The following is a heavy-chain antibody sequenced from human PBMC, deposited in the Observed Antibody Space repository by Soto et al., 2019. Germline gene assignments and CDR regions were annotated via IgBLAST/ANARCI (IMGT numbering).Heavy chain of an antibody. CDR2: INHSGST. CDR1: GGSFSGYY. D-gene: IGHD2-2*01. CDR3: AREDVVVPAASHDAFDI. Sequence: QVQLQQWGAGLLKPSETLSLTCAVYGGSFSGYYWSWIRQPPGKELKWIGEINHSGSTNYNPSLKSRVTKAVDPSKNEFSLKLSAVTAADTAVYYCAREDVVVPAASHDAFDIWGKGTMLTVSS. V-gene: IGHV4-34*01. J-gene: IGHJ3*02.